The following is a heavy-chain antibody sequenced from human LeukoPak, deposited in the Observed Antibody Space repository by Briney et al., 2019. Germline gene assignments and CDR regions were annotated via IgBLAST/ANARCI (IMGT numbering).Heavy chain of an antibody. CDR2: INSGSST. CDR3: ARGGGSSGSVRTAFDI. CDR1: GLTVSSNY. D-gene: IGHD3-22*01. Sequence: GGSLRLSCAASGLTVSSNYMSWVRQAPGKGLYWVSVINSGSSTYYADSVKGRFTIYRDNSKNTLYLQMNSLRAEDTAVYYCARGGGSSGSVRTAFDIWGQGTMVTVSS. V-gene: IGHV3-53*01. J-gene: IGHJ3*02.